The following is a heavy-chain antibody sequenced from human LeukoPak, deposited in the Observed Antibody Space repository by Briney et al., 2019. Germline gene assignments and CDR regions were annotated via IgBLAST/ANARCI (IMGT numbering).Heavy chain of an antibody. J-gene: IGHJ6*04. CDR1: GFTFSDHY. Sequence: GGSLRLSCAASGFTFSDHYMSWIRQAPGKGLEWVSYISSSSSYTNYADSVKGRFTISRDNAKNSLYLQMNSLRAEDTAVYYCARPYSSTYGMDVWGKGTTVTVSS. CDR2: ISSSSSYT. D-gene: IGHD6-13*01. V-gene: IGHV3-11*06. CDR3: ARPYSSTYGMDV.